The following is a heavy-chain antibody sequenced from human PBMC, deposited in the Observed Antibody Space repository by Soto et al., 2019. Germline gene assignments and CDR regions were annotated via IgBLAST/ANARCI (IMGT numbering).Heavy chain of an antibody. CDR3: XXXXPXAXFXSSGYYTD. Sequence: EVQLVESGGGLVRPGGSLRLSCAASGFSVSSNYMSWVRQAPGKGLEWVSVIYSDGKTYYADSVKGRFTISRHKSQNTLYLQMNSLRTDDTAXYXXXXXXPXAXFXSSGYYTDWGQGTLVTVSS. J-gene: IGHJ4*02. CDR2: IYSDGKT. V-gene: IGHV3-53*04. CDR1: GFSVSSNY. D-gene: IGHD3-22*01.